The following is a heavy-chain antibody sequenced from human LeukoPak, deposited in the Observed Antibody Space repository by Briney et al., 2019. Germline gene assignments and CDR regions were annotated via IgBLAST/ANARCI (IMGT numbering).Heavy chain of an antibody. Sequence: PSETLSLTCTVSGGSISSTYFHWGWIRQPPGKGLEWIGSIFYSGSTYYNPSLKSRVTISVDTSKNQFSLKLSSVTAADTAVYYCARVSTWDVVPAALRVGYAFDIWGQGTMVTVSS. CDR2: IFYSGST. CDR1: GGSISSTYFH. V-gene: IGHV4-39*07. J-gene: IGHJ3*02. D-gene: IGHD2-2*01. CDR3: ARVSTWDVVPAALRVGYAFDI.